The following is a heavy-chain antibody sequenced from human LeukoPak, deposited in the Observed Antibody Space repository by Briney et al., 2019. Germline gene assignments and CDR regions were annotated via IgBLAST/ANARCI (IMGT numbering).Heavy chain of an antibody. CDR1: GYTFTSYD. V-gene: IGHV1-8*03. J-gene: IGHJ6*03. CDR2: MNPNSGNT. CDR3: ARGGLYYYYYYMDV. Sequence: GASVKVSCKASGYTFTSYDINWVRQATGQGLEWMGWMNPNSGNTGYAQKFQGRVTITRNTSISTAYMELGSLRSEDTAVYYCARGGLYYYYYYMDVWGKGTTVTVSS.